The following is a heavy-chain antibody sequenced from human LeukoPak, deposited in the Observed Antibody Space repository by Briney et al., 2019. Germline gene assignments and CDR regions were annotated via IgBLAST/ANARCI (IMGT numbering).Heavy chain of an antibody. CDR3: ARDCSGGTCSSFWFDP. Sequence: GASVKVSCKASGYTFRNYAITWVRRAPGQGPEWMGWITAYNGNTNYAQKFQGRVTMTTDTSTTTAYMELRNLKSDDTAVYYCARDCSGGTCSSFWFDPWGQGTLVTVSS. D-gene: IGHD2-15*01. J-gene: IGHJ5*02. CDR2: ITAYNGNT. V-gene: IGHV1-18*01. CDR1: GYTFRNYA.